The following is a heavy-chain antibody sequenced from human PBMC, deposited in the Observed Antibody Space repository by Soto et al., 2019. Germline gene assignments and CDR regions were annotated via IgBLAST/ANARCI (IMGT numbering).Heavy chain of an antibody. V-gene: IGHV1-3*04. CDR2: INTGNGNI. CDR1: GYTCKSYA. Sequence: ASVKVSCKASGYTCKSYAMHWVRQAPGQRLEWMGWINTGNGNIKYSQKFQGRVTITRDTSASTAYMEVSSLRSEDTAIYYCVRSVVVRGVFTFDCWGQGTLVTVSS. D-gene: IGHD3-10*01. J-gene: IGHJ4*02. CDR3: VRSVVVRGVFTFDC.